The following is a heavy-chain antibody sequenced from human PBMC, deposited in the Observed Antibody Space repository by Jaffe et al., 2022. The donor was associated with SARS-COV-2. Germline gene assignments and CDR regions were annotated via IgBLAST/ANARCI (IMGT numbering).Heavy chain of an antibody. Sequence: EVQLLESGGGLVQPGGSLRLSCAASGFTFSSYAMSWVRQAPGKGLEWVSAISGSGGSTYYADSVKGRFTISRDNSKNTLYLQMNSLRAEDTAVYYCAKTKMGRLLYGNYFDYWGQGTLVTVSS. V-gene: IGHV3-23*01. J-gene: IGHJ4*02. CDR1: GFTFSSYA. CDR2: ISGSGGST. CDR3: AKTKMGRLLYGNYFDY. D-gene: IGHD2-2*02.